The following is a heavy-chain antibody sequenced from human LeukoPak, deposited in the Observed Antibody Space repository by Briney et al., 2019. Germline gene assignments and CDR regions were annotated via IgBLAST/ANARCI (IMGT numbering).Heavy chain of an antibody. Sequence: GGSLRLSCAASGFTFSSYWMSWVRQAPGKGLEWVANIKQDGSEKYYVDSVKGRFTISRDNAKNSLYLQMNSLRAEDTAVYYCARFVIVVVTAMPRFLFDPWGQGTLVTVSS. CDR2: IKQDGSEK. V-gene: IGHV3-7*01. CDR3: ARFVIVVVTAMPRFLFDP. D-gene: IGHD2-21*02. J-gene: IGHJ5*02. CDR1: GFTFSSYW.